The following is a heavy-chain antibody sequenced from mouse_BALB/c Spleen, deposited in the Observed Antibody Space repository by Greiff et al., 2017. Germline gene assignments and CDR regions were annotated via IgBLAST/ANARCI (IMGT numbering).Heavy chain of an antibody. CDR2: INSNGGST. J-gene: IGHJ4*01. Sequence: EVMLVESGGGLVQPGGSLKLSCAASGFTFSSYGMSWVRQTPDKRLELVATINSNGGSTYYPDSVKGRFTISRDNAKNTLYLQMSSLKSEDTAMYYCARGVTVVENYAMDYWGQGTSVTVSS. CDR3: ARGVTVVENYAMDY. V-gene: IGHV5-6-3*01. D-gene: IGHD1-1*01. CDR1: GFTFSSYG.